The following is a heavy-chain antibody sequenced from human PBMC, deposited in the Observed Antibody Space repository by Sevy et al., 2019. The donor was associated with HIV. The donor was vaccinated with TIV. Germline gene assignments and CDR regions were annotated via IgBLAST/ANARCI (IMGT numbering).Heavy chain of an antibody. J-gene: IGHJ4*02. V-gene: IGHV3-33*06. CDR1: GFTFSTYG. CDR3: AKWGDHDFWSSYSYFDY. D-gene: IGHD3-3*01. Sequence: GGSLRLSCAASGFTFSTYGMHWVRQAPGKGLEWVAVIWFDGSNTYYADSVKGRFTISRDIAKNTLHLQMDSLSAEDTAVYYCAKWGDHDFWSSYSYFDYWGQGALVTVSS. CDR2: IWFDGSNT.